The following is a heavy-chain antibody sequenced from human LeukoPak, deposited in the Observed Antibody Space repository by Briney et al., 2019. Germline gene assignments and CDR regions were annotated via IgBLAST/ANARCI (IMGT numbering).Heavy chain of an antibody. J-gene: IGHJ4*02. V-gene: IGHV1-8*01. CDR1: GYTFTKYD. Sequence: GSVSVSCTTSGYTFTKYDINWVRQAPGQGLEWMGWMNHKTGNTDYAETVQGRVTMTRNTSKRTAYIELSSLISDDTPVYYCARGPPESSSSDYWGRGTLVTVSS. CDR2: MNHKTGNT. D-gene: IGHD6-13*01. CDR3: ARGPPESSSSDY.